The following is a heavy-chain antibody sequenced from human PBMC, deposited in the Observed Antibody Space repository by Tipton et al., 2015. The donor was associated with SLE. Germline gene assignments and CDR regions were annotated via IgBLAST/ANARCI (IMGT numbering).Heavy chain of an antibody. J-gene: IGHJ4*02. CDR3: VRINSGASRLFDY. V-gene: IGHV4-38-2*02. CDR1: GYSISSGHC. CDR2: IYHSGAT. Sequence: TLSLTCTVSGYSISSGHCWGWIRQSPEKGLEWIGSIYHSGATYYNPSLKSRVIMSVDTSKNQFSLRLRSVTAADTAVYYCVRINSGASRLFDYWGQGMLVAVSS. D-gene: IGHD1-26*01.